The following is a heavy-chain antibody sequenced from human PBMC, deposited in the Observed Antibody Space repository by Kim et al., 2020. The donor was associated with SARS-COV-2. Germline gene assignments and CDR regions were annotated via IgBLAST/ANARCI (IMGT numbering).Heavy chain of an antibody. CDR3: VRYCYG. CDR2: INTDTGST. V-gene: IGHV1-3*04. CDR1: GYTFTRYA. J-gene: IGHJ6*01. D-gene: IGHD2-15*01. Sequence: ASVKVSCKASGYTFTRYAMHWVRQAPGQGLEWMGWINTDTGSTKYSQKFQGRVAISWDTSASTAFMQLSSLEAEDTAVYYCVRYCYG.